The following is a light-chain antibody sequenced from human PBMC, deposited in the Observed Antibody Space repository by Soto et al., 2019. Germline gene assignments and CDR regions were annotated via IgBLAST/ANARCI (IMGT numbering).Light chain of an antibody. V-gene: IGKV1-33*01. CDR3: QQYDNLPRT. J-gene: IGKJ4*01. Sequence: DIQMTQSPSSLSASVGDRVTITRQASQDISNYLNWYQQKPGKAPKLLIYDASNLETGVPSRFSGSGSGTDFTFTISSLQPEDIATYYCQQYDNLPRTFGGGTKVDIK. CDR2: DAS. CDR1: QDISNY.